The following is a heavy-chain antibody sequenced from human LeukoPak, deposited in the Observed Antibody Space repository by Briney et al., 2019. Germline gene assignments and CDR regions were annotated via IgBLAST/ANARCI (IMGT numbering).Heavy chain of an antibody. V-gene: IGHV4-30-4*01. CDR3: ARTSNWFDP. CDR2: IYYSGST. J-gene: IGHJ5*02. CDR1: GGSISSGDYY. Sequence: SETLSLTCTVSGGSISSGDYYWSWIRQPPGKGLEWIGYIYYSGSTYYNPSIKSRVTISVDTSKNQFSLKLSSATAADTAVHYCARTSNWFDPWGQGTLVAVSS.